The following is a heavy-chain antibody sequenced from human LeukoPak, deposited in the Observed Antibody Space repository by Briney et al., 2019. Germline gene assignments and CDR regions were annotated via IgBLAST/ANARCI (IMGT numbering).Heavy chain of an antibody. V-gene: IGHV3-23*01. J-gene: IGHJ6*02. CDR2: ISGSGDST. CDR3: AKWHAGHSSGWYVPYYYYGMDV. D-gene: IGHD6-19*01. Sequence: GGSLRLSCAASGFTFSSYGMSWVRQAPGKGLEWVSAISGSGDSTYHADSVKGRFTISRDNSKNTLYLQMNSLRAEDTALYYCAKWHAGHSSGWYVPYYYYGMDVWGQGTTVTVSS. CDR1: GFTFSSYG.